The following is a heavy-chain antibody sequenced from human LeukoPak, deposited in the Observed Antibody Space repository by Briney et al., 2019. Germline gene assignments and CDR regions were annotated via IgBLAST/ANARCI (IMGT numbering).Heavy chain of an antibody. CDR1: GGSISSYY. CDR3: ARGDSSGWLFDY. J-gene: IGHJ4*02. V-gene: IGHV4-59*01. D-gene: IGHD6-19*01. Sequence: SETLSLTCTVSGGSISSYYWSWIRQPPGKGLEWIGYIYYSGSTNYNPSLKSRVTMSVDTSKNQFSLKLSSVTAADTAVYYCARGDSSGWLFDYWGQGTLVTVSS. CDR2: IYYSGST.